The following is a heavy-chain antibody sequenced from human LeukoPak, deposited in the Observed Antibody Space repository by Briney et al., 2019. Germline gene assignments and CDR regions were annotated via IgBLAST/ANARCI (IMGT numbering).Heavy chain of an antibody. J-gene: IGHJ3*01. CDR3: ARLLDNDISGDPDTFDV. D-gene: IGHD3-22*01. Sequence: SETLSLTCTVSGGSLSGHYWSWIRQPPGKRLEWIVYVSYTGRTKYNPSLQSRVTISIDTSMSQFFLKLTSVTSADTAVYSCARLLDNDISGDPDTFDVWGQGTTVIASS. V-gene: IGHV4-59*11. CDR1: GGSLSGHY. CDR2: VSYTGRT.